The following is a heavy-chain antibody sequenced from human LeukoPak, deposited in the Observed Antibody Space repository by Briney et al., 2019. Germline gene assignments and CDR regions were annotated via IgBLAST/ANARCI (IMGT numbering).Heavy chain of an antibody. Sequence: SETLSLTCTVSGGSISSSSYYWGWIRQPPGKGLEWIGSIYYSGSTYYNPSLKSRVTISVDTSKNQFSLKLSSVTAADTAVYYCARAEAVAGIDAFDIWGQGTMVTVSS. D-gene: IGHD6-19*01. V-gene: IGHV4-39*07. CDR3: ARAEAVAGIDAFDI. J-gene: IGHJ3*02. CDR1: GGSISSSSYY. CDR2: IYYSGST.